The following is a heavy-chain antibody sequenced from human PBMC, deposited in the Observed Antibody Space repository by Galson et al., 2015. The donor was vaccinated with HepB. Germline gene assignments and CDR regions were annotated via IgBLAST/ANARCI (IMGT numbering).Heavy chain of an antibody. CDR3: AKDREGDGYR. CDR1: GFTFSSYG. CDR2: ISYDGSNK. V-gene: IGHV3-30*18. Sequence: SLRLSCAASGFTFSSYGMHWVRQAPGKGLEWVAVISYDGSNKYYADSVKGRFTISRDNSKNTLYLQMNSLRAEDTAVYYCAKDREGDGYRWGQGTLVTVSS. J-gene: IGHJ4*02. D-gene: IGHD5-24*01.